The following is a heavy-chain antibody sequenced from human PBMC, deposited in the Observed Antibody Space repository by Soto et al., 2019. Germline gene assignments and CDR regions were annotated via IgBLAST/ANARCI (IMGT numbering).Heavy chain of an antibody. V-gene: IGHV4-39*01. J-gene: IGHJ6*02. CDR1: GGSISSSSYY. CDR3: ARLLFWSGYSGKGYYYYGMDV. Sequence: ETLSPTCTVSGGSISSSSYYWFWIRQPPGKGLEWIGSIYYSGSTYYNPSLKSRVTISVDTSKNQFSLKLSSVTAADTAVYYCARLLFWSGYSGKGYYYYGMDVWGQGTTVTVSS. CDR2: IYYSGST. D-gene: IGHD3-3*01.